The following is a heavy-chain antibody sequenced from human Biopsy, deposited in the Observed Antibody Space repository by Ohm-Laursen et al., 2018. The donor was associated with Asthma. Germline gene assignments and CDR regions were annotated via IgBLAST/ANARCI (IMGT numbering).Heavy chain of an antibody. CDR1: GFTFSESC. V-gene: IGHV3-15*01. CDR3: QRGFNGDDCGY. Sequence: SLRLSCAGSGFTFSESCMTWVRQAPGKGLEWVGHVKIKRHGGTTDLAEPVKGRFTISRDDSKNTLYLQMNSLKTEDTAVYYCQRGFNGDDCGYWGQGTLVTVSS. J-gene: IGHJ4*02. CDR2: VKIKRHGGTT. D-gene: IGHD5-12*01.